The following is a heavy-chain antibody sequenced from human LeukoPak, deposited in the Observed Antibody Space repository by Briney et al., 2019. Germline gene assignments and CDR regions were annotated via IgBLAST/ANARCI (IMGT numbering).Heavy chain of an antibody. J-gene: IGHJ3*02. CDR2: FYFSGSS. D-gene: IGHD2-8*01. CDR3: AREVNEKHDAFDM. Sequence: SETLSLTCSVSSVSINGYYWSWIRPSAGKGLEWLGRFYFSGSSDYNPSLKSRVSMSIDTSQNHFYLRLTSVTAADTGVYFCAREVNEKHDAFDMWGQGTMVAVSS. CDR1: SVSINGYY. V-gene: IGHV4-4*07.